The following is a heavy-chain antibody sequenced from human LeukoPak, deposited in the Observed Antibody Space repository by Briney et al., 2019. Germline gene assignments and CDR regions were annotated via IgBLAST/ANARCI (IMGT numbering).Heavy chain of an antibody. D-gene: IGHD6-25*01. Sequence: SETLSLTCTVSGGSISTYYWSWIRQPAGQGLEWIGRMYISGNTNYNPSLKPRVTMSLDPSKIHFSLKLSSVTAADTAVYYCARDSAASSPWYFDLWGRGTLVTVSS. J-gene: IGHJ2*01. CDR2: MYISGNT. CDR3: ARDSAASSPWYFDL. CDR1: GGSISTYY. V-gene: IGHV4-4*07.